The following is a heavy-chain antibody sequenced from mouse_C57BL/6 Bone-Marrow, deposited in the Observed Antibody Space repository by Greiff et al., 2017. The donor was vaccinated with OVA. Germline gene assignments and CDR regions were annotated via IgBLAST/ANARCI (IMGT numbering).Heavy chain of an antibody. V-gene: IGHV5-12*01. D-gene: IGHD1-1*01. CDR1: GFTFSDYY. Sequence: VMLVESGGGLVQPGGSLKLSCAASGFTFSDYYMYWVRQTPEKRLEWVAYISNGGGSTYYPDTVKGRFTISRDNAKNTLYLQMSRLKSEDTAMYYCARHQVATNAMDYWGQGTSVTVSS. CDR3: ARHQVATNAMDY. CDR2: ISNGGGST. J-gene: IGHJ4*01.